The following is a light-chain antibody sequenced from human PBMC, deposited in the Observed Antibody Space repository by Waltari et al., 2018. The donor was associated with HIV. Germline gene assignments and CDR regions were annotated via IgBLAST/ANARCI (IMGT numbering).Light chain of an antibody. CDR3: SSYTGSDTLLGV. CDR2: EVS. V-gene: IGLV2-14*01. CDR1: SSDVGGYNY. Sequence: QSALTQPASVSGSPGQSITISCTGTSSDVGGYNYVSWYQQHPGTAPKLMIYEVSNRPSGVSNRFSGSKSGNTASLTISGLQAEDEAEYYCSSYTGSDTLLGVFGTGTKVTVL. J-gene: IGLJ1*01.